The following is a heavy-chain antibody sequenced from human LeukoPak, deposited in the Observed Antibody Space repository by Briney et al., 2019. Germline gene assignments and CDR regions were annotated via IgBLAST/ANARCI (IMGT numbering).Heavy chain of an antibody. J-gene: IGHJ6*02. CDR1: GDIVSTNNAA. V-gene: IGHV6-1*01. CDR2: TYYRSKWYN. D-gene: IGHD2-15*01. CDR3: AREKVVIAATHYYGMDV. Sequence: QTLSLTCAISGDIVSTNNAAWSWIRQSPSRGLELLGRTYYRSKWYNYYAGSVKSRIIFNPDTSKNQFSLQLNSVTPEDTAVYYCAREKVVIAATHYYGMDVWGQGTTVTVSS.